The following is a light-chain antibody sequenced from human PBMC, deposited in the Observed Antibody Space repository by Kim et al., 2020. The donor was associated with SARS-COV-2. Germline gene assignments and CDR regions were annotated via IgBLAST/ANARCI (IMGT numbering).Light chain of an antibody. CDR2: KAS. Sequence: DIQMTQSPSTLSASVGDRVTITCRASQSISGWLAWYQQKPEKAPKLLIYKASSLESGVPSRFSSSGSGTEFTLSVSSLQPDDVATYYCQQYNSYPWTFGQGTKVDIK. CDR3: QQYNSYPWT. J-gene: IGKJ1*01. V-gene: IGKV1-5*03. CDR1: QSISGW.